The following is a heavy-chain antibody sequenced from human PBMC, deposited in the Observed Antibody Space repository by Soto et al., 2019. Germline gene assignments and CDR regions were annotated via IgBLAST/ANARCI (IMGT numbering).Heavy chain of an antibody. CDR1: GGSFSGYY. CDR3: ARGQKKSSSSRILPTETTWFDP. D-gene: IGHD6-6*01. CDR2: IDHSGST. Sequence: KPSETLSLTCAVYGGSFSGYYWSWIRQPPGKGLEWIGEIDHSGSTKYNPSLKSRVIISVDTSKKQFSLKVSSVTVADTAVYYCARGQKKSSSSRILPTETTWFDPWGQGTLVTVSS. J-gene: IGHJ5*02. V-gene: IGHV4-34*01.